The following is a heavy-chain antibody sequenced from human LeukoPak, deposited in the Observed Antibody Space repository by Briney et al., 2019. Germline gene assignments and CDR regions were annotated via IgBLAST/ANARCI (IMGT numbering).Heavy chain of an antibody. V-gene: IGHV4-59*01. CDR2: IYYSGST. J-gene: IGHJ6*03. D-gene: IGHD3-3*01. Sequence: SETLSLTCTVSGGFISSYYWSWIRQPPGKGLEWLGYIYYSGSTNYNPSLKSRVTISVDTSKNQFSLKLSSVTAADTAVYYCARAPRNYDFFPTRGMDVWGKGTTVTVSS. CDR1: GGFISSYY. CDR3: ARAPRNYDFFPTRGMDV.